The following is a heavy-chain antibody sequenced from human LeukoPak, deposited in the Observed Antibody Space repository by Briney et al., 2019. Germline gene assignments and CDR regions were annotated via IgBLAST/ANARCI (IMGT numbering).Heavy chain of an antibody. Sequence: PGGSLRLSCAASGFTFSSYGMYWVRQAPGKGLEWVAFTRYDGSNKYYADSVKGRFTISRDNSKDTLYLQMNSLRPEDTAVYYCARDPRGPTGYDHSGRDSFDYWGQGTLVTVSS. CDR2: TRYDGSNK. V-gene: IGHV3-30*02. CDR3: ARDPRGPTGYDHSGRDSFDY. D-gene: IGHD3-22*01. CDR1: GFTFSSYG. J-gene: IGHJ4*02.